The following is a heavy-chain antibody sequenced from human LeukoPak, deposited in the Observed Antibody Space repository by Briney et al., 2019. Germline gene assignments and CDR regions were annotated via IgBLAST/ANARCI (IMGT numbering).Heavy chain of an antibody. Sequence: GGSLRLSCAASGFTGSSIYMSWVRPAPGKGLEGVSVIYSGGSTYYADSVKSRFTISRDNSKNTLYLQMNSLRAEDTAVYYCARVGRDGYNLIDYWGQGTLVTVSS. CDR1: GFTGSSIY. CDR3: ARVGRDGYNLIDY. J-gene: IGHJ4*02. D-gene: IGHD5-24*01. V-gene: IGHV3-66*01. CDR2: IYSGGST.